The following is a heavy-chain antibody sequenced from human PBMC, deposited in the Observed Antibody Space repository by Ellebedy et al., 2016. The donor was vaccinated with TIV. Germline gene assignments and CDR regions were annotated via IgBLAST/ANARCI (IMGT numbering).Heavy chain of an antibody. D-gene: IGHD5-24*01. J-gene: IGHJ4*02. Sequence: MPSETLSLTCTVSGVSITTNYWSWIRQPPGKGLEWIAYVHYRGYTNYNPSLESRVTISVDTSKNQVSLKLTSVTAADTAVYYCAREGTDGYNYFDYWGRGTLVTVSS. CDR3: AREGTDGYNYFDY. V-gene: IGHV4-59*01. CDR1: GVSITTNY. CDR2: VHYRGYT.